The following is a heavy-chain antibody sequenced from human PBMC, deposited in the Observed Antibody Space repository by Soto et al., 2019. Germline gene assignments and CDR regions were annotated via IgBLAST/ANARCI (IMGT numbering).Heavy chain of an antibody. J-gene: IGHJ4*02. CDR3: ASERGGYFHY. CDR2: IYYSGST. Sequence: QVQLQESGPGLVKPSETLSLTCTVSGDSISSYYWSWIRQPPGKGLEWIGYIYYSGSTNYNPSHKRRVTIRVNTSKNTFSLKLSSVTAADTAVDYCASERGGYFHYWGQGTLVTVSS. CDR1: GDSISSYY. D-gene: IGHD3-10*01. V-gene: IGHV4-59*01.